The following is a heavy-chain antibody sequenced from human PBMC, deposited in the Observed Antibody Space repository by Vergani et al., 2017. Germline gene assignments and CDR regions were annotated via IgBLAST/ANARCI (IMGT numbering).Heavy chain of an antibody. J-gene: IGHJ5*02. D-gene: IGHD2-15*01. CDR1: GFTFKNNT. V-gene: IGHV3-21*02. Sequence: VQLVESGGGLVKPWGSLRLSCEGSGFTFKNNTMTWVRQAPGKGLEWVSSISSSSAYLHYADSVKGRFTISRDNAKKSLFLQMNNLRADDTAVYYCASRVSANGGLDTWGQGTLVTVSS. CDR3: ASRVSANGGLDT. CDR2: ISSSSAYL.